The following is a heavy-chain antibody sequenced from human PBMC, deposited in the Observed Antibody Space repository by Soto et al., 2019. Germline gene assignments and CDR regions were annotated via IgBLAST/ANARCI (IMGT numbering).Heavy chain of an antibody. Sequence: ASVKVSCKASGYTFTGYYMHWVRQAPGQGLEWMGWINPNSGGTNYAQKFQGWVTMTRDTSISTAYMELSRLRSDDTAVYYFARSISVDTAMVRLRAFDIWGQGTMVTVSS. CDR2: INPNSGGT. J-gene: IGHJ3*02. CDR1: GYTFTGYY. D-gene: IGHD5-18*01. V-gene: IGHV1-2*04. CDR3: ARSISVDTAMVRLRAFDI.